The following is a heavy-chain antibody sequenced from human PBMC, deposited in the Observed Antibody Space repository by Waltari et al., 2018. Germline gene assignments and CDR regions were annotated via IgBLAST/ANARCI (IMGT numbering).Heavy chain of an antibody. J-gene: IGHJ6*02. CDR3: ARRASTAYYYYVMDV. CDR1: GGSFSGYY. CDR2: INHRGST. D-gene: IGHD2-2*01. V-gene: IGHV4-34*01. Sequence: QVQLQQWGAGLLKPSETLSLTCAVYGGSFSGYYWSWIRQPPGKGLEWIGEINHRGSTNYNPSLKSRVTISVDTSKNQFSLKLSSVTAADTAVYYCARRASTAYYYYVMDVWGQGTTVTVSS.